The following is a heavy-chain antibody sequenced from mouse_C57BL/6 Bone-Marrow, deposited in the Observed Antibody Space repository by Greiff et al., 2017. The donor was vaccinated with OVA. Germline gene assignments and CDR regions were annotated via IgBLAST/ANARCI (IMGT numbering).Heavy chain of an antibody. D-gene: IGHD4-1*01. CDR1: GYTFTNYW. Sequence: VQLQQSGAELVRPGTSVKMSCKASGYTFTNYWIGWAKQRPGHGLEWIGDIYPGGGYTNYNEKFKGKATLTADKSSSTAYMQFSSLTSEDSAIYYCARENWDWYFDVWGTGTTVTVSS. V-gene: IGHV1-63*01. J-gene: IGHJ1*03. CDR2: IYPGGGYT. CDR3: ARENWDWYFDV.